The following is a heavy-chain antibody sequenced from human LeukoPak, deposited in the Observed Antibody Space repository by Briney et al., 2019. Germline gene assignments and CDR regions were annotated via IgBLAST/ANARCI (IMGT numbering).Heavy chain of an antibody. Sequence: SSETLSLTCAVYGGSFSGYYWSWIRQPPGKGLEWIGEINHSGSTNYNPSLKSRVTISADTSKNQFSLKLSSVTAADTAVYYCAREGRVPYYDFWSGYCRGYYGMDVWGQGTTVTVSS. CDR1: GGSFSGYY. J-gene: IGHJ6*02. V-gene: IGHV4-34*01. CDR2: INHSGST. D-gene: IGHD3-3*01. CDR3: AREGRVPYYDFWSGYCRGYYGMDV.